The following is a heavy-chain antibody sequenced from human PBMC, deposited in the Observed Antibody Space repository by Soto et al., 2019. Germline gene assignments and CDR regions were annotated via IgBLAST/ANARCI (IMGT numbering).Heavy chain of an antibody. CDR1: GFTFSSYA. CDR2: ISYDGSNK. J-gene: IGHJ3*01. V-gene: IGHV3-30-3*01. Sequence: GGSLRLSCAASGFTFSSYAMHWVRQAPGKGLEWVAVISYDGSNKYYADSVKGRFTISRDNSKNTLYLQMNSLRAEDTAVYYCARGQSPRPVPDYYYDSSGYWAFRFWGQGTMVTVS. D-gene: IGHD3-22*01. CDR3: ARGQSPRPVPDYYYDSSGYWAFRF.